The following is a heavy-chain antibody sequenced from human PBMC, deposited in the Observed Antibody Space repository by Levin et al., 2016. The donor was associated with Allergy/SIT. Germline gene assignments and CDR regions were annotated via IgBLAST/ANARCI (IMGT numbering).Heavy chain of an antibody. CDR2: INAGNGNT. Sequence: WVRQAPGQRLEWMGWINAGNGNTKYSQKFQGRVTITRDTSASTAYMELSSLRSEDTAVYYCVRDPEYSSSSIYYYYGMDVWGQGTTVTVSS. CDR3: VRDPEYSSSSIYYYYGMDV. D-gene: IGHD6-6*01. V-gene: IGHV1-3*01. J-gene: IGHJ6*02.